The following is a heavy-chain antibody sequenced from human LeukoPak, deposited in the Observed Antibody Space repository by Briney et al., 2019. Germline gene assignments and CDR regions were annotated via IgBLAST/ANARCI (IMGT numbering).Heavy chain of an antibody. V-gene: IGHV4-39*07. Sequence: SETLSLTCTVSGGSISSSSYYWGWIRQPPGKGLEWIGSIYYSGSTYYNPSLQSRVTISSDTSKNQFSLKLSSVTAADTAVYYCTRDRGQWLVDYWGQGTLVTVSS. CDR3: TRDRGQWLVDY. CDR2: IYYSGST. D-gene: IGHD6-19*01. J-gene: IGHJ4*02. CDR1: GGSISSSSYY.